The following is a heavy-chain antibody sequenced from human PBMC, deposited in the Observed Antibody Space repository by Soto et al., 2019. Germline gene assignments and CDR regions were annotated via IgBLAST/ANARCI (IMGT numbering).Heavy chain of an antibody. V-gene: IGHV3-30*18. D-gene: IGHD3-22*01. CDR2: ISHDDRNK. CDR1: GFTFSTNG. CDR3: AKDRDRSWAFDY. Sequence: QVQLVESGGGVVQPGTSLRLSCAVSGFTFSTNGMHWVRQAPGKGLEWVAVISHDDRNKYYADSVKGRFTISRDNSKNTLYLQMNSLRAEDTAVYYCAKDRDRSWAFDYWGQETLVTVSS. J-gene: IGHJ4*02.